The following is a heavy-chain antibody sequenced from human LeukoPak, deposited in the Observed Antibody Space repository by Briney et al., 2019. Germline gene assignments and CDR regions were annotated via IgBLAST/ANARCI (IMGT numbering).Heavy chain of an antibody. V-gene: IGHV4-34*01. CDR1: GGSFSGYY. CDR3: ARFYDILTGYHSDY. Sequence: SETLSLTCAVYGGSFSGYYWSWIRQPPGKGLEWIGEINHSGSTNYNPSLKSRVTISVDTSKNQSSLKLSSVTAADTAVYYCARFYDILTGYHSDYWGQGTLVTVSS. D-gene: IGHD3-9*01. J-gene: IGHJ4*02. CDR2: INHSGST.